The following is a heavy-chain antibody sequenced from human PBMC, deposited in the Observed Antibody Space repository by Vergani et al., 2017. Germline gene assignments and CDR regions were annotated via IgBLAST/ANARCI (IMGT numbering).Heavy chain of an antibody. D-gene: IGHD6-19*01. CDR1: GYTFTGYY. V-gene: IGHV1-2*02. CDR3: ARGLLVAGLSLGGYFDL. J-gene: IGHJ2*01. CDR2: INPNSGCT. Sequence: QVQLVQSGAEVKKPGASVKVSCKASGYTFTGYYMHWVRQAPGQGLEWMGWINPNSGCTNYAQKVQGRVTMTRDTSISTAYMELSSLKSDDTSVYYCARGLLVAGLSLGGYFDLWGRGTLVTVSS.